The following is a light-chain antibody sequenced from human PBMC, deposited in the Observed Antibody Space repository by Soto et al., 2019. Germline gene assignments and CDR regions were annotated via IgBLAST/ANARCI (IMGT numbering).Light chain of an antibody. CDR2: GAS. J-gene: IGKJ5*01. CDR1: QTLRGRY. Sequence: DTVLTQSPGPLSFSPGERATLSCMASQTLRGRYLAWYQQTPGQAPRLLIYGASTRATGIPDRFSGSGSGTVFTLTISRLEPEDFAVYYCQQRSNLVSFGPGTRLEIK. V-gene: IGKV3D-20*02. CDR3: QQRSNLVS.